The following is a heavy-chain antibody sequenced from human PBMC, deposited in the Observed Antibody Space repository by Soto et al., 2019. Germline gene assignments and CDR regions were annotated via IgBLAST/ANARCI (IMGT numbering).Heavy chain of an antibody. CDR1: GYTFTGYY. CDR3: AREGRWQYYDFWSRNPHRRLADS. Sequence: ASLKVSCKASGYTFTGYYMHWVRQAPGQGLEWVGWINPNSGGTNDAQKFQGWVTMTRDTSISTAYMELSRLRSDATAVYYCAREGRWQYYDFWSRNPHRRLADSWGPGNLVTVSS. J-gene: IGHJ4*02. CDR2: INPNSGGT. V-gene: IGHV1-2*04. D-gene: IGHD3-3*01.